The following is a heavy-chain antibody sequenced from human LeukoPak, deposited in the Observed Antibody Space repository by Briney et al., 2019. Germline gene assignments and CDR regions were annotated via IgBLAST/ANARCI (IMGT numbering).Heavy chain of an antibody. V-gene: IGHV3-74*01. J-gene: IGHJ5*02. CDR2: INSDGSST. CDR3: ATDLGCSSTSCYSPPNWFDP. Sequence: GGSLRLSCAASGFTFSSYWMRWVRHAPGKGLVWVSRINSDGSSTSYADSVKGRFTISRDNAKNTLYLQMNSLRAEDTAVYYCATDLGCSSTSCYSPPNWFDPWGQGTLVTVSS. D-gene: IGHD2-2*01. CDR1: GFTFSSYW.